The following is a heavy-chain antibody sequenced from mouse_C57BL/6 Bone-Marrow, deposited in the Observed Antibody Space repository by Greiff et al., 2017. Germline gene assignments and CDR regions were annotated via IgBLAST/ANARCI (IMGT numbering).Heavy chain of an antibody. J-gene: IGHJ3*01. V-gene: IGHV1-85*01. CDR1: GYTFTSYD. CDR2: IYPRDGST. D-gene: IGHD1-1*01. CDR3: ARADTTVGSVPAWFAY. Sequence: QVQLKQSGPELVKPGASVKLSCKASGYTFTSYDINWVKQRPGQGLEWIGWIYPRDGSTKYNEKFKGKATLTVDTSSSTAYMELHSLTSEDSAVYFCARADTTVGSVPAWFAYWGQGTLVTVSA.